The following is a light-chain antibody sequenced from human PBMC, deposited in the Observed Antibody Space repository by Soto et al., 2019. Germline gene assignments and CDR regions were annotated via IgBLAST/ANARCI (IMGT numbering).Light chain of an antibody. V-gene: IGKV1-6*01. Sequence: AIQMTHSPSSLSASVGDRVTITCRASQGIRSELGRYQQKPGKAPNLLIYTASTLQSGVPSRFSGSGSGTDFTLTISSLQPEDFATYYCIQDYNYPLTFGGGTKVDIK. CDR2: TAS. CDR3: IQDYNYPLT. J-gene: IGKJ4*01. CDR1: QGIRSE.